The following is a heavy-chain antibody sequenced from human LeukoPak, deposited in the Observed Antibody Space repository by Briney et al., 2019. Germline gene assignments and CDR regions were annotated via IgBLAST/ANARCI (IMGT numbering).Heavy chain of an antibody. J-gene: IGHJ3*02. CDR2: IYSSGST. Sequence: PSETLSLTCTVSGGSISSYYWSWIRQPAGKGLEWIGRIYSSGSTNYSPSLKSRVTISVDTSKNQFSLKLSSVIAADTAVYYCARGRALYEPSENAFDIWGQGTMVTVSS. V-gene: IGHV4-4*07. D-gene: IGHD5/OR15-5a*01. CDR3: ARGRALYEPSENAFDI. CDR1: GGSISSYY.